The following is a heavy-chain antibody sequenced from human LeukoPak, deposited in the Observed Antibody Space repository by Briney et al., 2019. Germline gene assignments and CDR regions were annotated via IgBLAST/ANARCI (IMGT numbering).Heavy chain of an antibody. CDR3: ARRSGGYVYIDH. D-gene: IGHD6-19*01. J-gene: IGHJ4*02. CDR2: VSSGSKNI. V-gene: IGHV3-21*04. CDR1: NFTFSRYS. Sequence: NAGGSLRLSCSASNFTFSRYSMHWIRQAPGKGLEWVASVSSGSKNIIYGDSAKGRFTISRDNSKNSLYLQMDSLKASDTAMYYCARRSGGYVYIDHWGQGTLVTVSS.